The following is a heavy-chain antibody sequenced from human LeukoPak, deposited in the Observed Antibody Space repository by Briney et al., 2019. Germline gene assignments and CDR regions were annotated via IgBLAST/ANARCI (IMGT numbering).Heavy chain of an antibody. Sequence: PGGSLRLSCAASGFTFSSYAMSWVRQAPGKGLEWVSAISGSGGSTYYADSVKGRFTISRDNSKNTLYLQMNSLRAEDTALYYCARDNGGSSPFDYWGQGTLASVSS. D-gene: IGHD4-23*01. J-gene: IGHJ4*02. V-gene: IGHV3-23*01. CDR2: ISGSGGST. CDR1: GFTFSSYA. CDR3: ARDNGGSSPFDY.